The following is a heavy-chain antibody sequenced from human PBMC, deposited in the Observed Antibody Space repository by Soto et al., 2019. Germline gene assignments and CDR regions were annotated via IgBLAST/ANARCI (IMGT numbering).Heavy chain of an antibody. Sequence: QVQLVQSGVEVKKPGASVKVSCKASGYTFTDYRMIWVRQAPGQGLEWMGIINPSGGSTNYAPNFQGRVTLTRYSFTSTVYIELSNLRSEDTAVYYCARPAGRLANWFDPWGQGTLVTVSS. J-gene: IGHJ5*02. V-gene: IGHV1-46*01. CDR1: GYTFTDYR. D-gene: IGHD6-6*01. CDR2: INPSGGST. CDR3: ARPAGRLANWFDP.